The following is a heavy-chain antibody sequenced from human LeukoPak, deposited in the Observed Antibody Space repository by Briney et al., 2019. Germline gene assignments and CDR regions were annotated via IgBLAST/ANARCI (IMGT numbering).Heavy chain of an antibody. CDR2: IYYSGST. Sequence: SETLSLTCTVSGGSISSSSYYWGWIRQPPGKGLEWIGRIYYSGSTYYNPSLQSRVTISVDTSKNQFSLKLSSVTAADTAVYYCARTPLDGYSSRDDAFDIWGQGTMVTVSS. V-gene: IGHV4-39*07. CDR3: ARTPLDGYSSRDDAFDI. D-gene: IGHD6-13*01. J-gene: IGHJ3*02. CDR1: GGSISSSSYY.